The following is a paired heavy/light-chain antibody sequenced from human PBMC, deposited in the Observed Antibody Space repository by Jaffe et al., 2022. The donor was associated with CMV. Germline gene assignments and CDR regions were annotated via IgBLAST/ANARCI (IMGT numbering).Heavy chain of an antibody. V-gene: IGHV4-31*03. D-gene: IGHD1-26*01. CDR2: IYYSGNT. Sequence: QVQLQESGPGLVKASQTLSLTCTVSGDSISSGGYYWSWIRQHPGKGLEWIGYIYYSGNTFYNPSLKSRITISLDTSKNHFSLKLSSVTAADTAVYYCVRERWDWSFDLWGRGTLVTVSS. CDR3: VRERWDWSFDL. CDR1: GDSISSGGYY. J-gene: IGHJ2*01.
Light chain of an antibody. V-gene: IGLV6-57*04. CDR3: QSYDSTTQV. Sequence: NFMLTQPHSVSESPGKTVTISCTRSSGTIASNYVHWYQQRPGSAPRNVIYEDNQRPSGVPDRFAGSIDNSSNSASLTISGLMTEDEADYYCQSYDSTTQVFGGGTKLTVL. J-gene: IGLJ3*02. CDR1: SGTIASNY. CDR2: EDN.